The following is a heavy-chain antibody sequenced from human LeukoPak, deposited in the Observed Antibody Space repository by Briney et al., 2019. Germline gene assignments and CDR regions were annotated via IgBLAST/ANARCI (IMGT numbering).Heavy chain of an antibody. V-gene: IGHV1-69*13. CDR1: GGTFSSYA. CDR3: ARVLYYYDSSGPGAFDI. J-gene: IGHJ3*02. Sequence: ASVKVSCKASGGTFSSYAISWVRQAPGQGLEWMGGIIPIFGTANYAQKFQGRVTITADESTSTAYMELSRLRSDDTAVYYCARVLYYYDSSGPGAFDIWGQGTMVTVSS. D-gene: IGHD3-22*01. CDR2: IIPIFGTA.